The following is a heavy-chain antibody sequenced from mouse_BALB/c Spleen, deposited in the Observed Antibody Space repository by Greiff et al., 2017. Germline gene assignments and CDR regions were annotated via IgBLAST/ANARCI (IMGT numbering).Heavy chain of an antibody. CDR3: ARHGITTVVATDYAMDY. V-gene: IGHV5-9-3*01. CDR2: ISSGGSYT. CDR1: GFTFSSYA. Sequence: DVMLVESGGGLVKPGGSLKLSCAASGFTFSSYAMSWVRQTPEKRLEWVATISSGGSYTYYPDSVKGRFTISRDNAKNTLYLQMSSLRSEDTAMYYCARHGITTVVATDYAMDYWGQGTSVTVSS. D-gene: IGHD1-1*01. J-gene: IGHJ4*01.